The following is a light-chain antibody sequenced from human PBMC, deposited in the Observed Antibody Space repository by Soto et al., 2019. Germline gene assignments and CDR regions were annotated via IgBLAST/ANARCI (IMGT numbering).Light chain of an antibody. Sequence: EIVLTQSPATLSLSPGERATLSCRASQSVSSYLAWYQQKPGQAPRLLIYDASNRATGIPARFSGGGSGTDFTLPISSLEPEDFAVYYCQQRVNWPLSFGGGTKVEV. V-gene: IGKV3-11*01. J-gene: IGKJ4*01. CDR3: QQRVNWPLS. CDR2: DAS. CDR1: QSVSSY.